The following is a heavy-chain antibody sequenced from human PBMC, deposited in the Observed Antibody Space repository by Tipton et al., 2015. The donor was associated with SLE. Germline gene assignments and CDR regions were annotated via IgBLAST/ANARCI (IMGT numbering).Heavy chain of an antibody. Sequence: TLSLICTVSGGSISSYYWSWIRQPPGKGLEWIGYIYYSGSTNYNPSLKSRVTISVDTSKNQFSLKLGSVTAADTAVYYCARDKNYRYFDYWGQGTLVTVSS. CDR1: GGSISSYY. V-gene: IGHV4-59*01. CDR2: IYYSGST. J-gene: IGHJ4*02. CDR3: ARDKNYRYFDY. D-gene: IGHD1-7*01.